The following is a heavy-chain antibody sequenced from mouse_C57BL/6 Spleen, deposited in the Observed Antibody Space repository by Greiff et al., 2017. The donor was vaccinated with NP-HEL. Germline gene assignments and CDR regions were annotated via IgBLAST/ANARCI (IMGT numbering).Heavy chain of an antibody. CDR2: INPNNGGT. CDR1: GYTFTDYN. Sequence: EVQVVESGPELVKPGASVKIPCEASGYTFTDYNMDWVKQSHGKSLEWIGDINPNNGGTIYNQKFKGKATLTVDKSSSTAYMELRSLTSEDTAVYYCARNITTPVGYYFDYWGQGTTLTVSS. V-gene: IGHV1-18*01. D-gene: IGHD1-1*01. J-gene: IGHJ2*01. CDR3: ARNITTPVGYYFDY.